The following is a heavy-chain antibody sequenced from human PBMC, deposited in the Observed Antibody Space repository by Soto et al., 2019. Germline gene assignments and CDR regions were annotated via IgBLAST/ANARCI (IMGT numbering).Heavy chain of an antibody. J-gene: IGHJ4*01. CDR1: GYTFTGYY. V-gene: IGHV1-2*02. Sequence: ASVKVSCKTSGYTFTGYYIHWVRQAPGQGLEWMGWINPDSGGTDYAQKFQGRVTMTRDTSVSTVYMELNRLRSDDTAVYYCARDQGVTSELFNYWGHGSLVTVSS. CDR3: ARDQGVTSELFNY. D-gene: IGHD3-10*01. CDR2: INPDSGGT.